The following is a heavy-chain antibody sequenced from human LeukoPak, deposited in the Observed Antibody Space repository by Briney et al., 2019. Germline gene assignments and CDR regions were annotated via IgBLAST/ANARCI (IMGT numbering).Heavy chain of an antibody. D-gene: IGHD3-10*01. V-gene: IGHV1-69*05. CDR3: ARDYGSGSYYGFDY. J-gene: IGHJ4*02. Sequence: SVKVSCLASGGTFRSYAISWLRQAPAQGLEWMGRIIPIFGTANYAQKFQGRVTITTDESTSTAYMELSSLRSEDTAVYYCARDYGSGSYYGFDYWGQGTLVTVSS. CDR2: IIPIFGTA. CDR1: GGTFRSYA.